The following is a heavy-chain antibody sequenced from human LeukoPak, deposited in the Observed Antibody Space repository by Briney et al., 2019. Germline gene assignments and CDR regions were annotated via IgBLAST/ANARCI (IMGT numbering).Heavy chain of an antibody. CDR2: ISSSGSTI. V-gene: IGHV3-48*03. J-gene: IGHJ6*02. Sequence: GGSLRLSCAASGFTFSSYEMNWVRQAPGKGLEWVSYISSSGSTIYYADSVKGRFTISRDNAKNSLYLQMNSLRAEDTAVYYCARAPFWSGYSYGMDVWGQGTTVTVFS. D-gene: IGHD3-3*01. CDR1: GFTFSSYE. CDR3: ARAPFWSGYSYGMDV.